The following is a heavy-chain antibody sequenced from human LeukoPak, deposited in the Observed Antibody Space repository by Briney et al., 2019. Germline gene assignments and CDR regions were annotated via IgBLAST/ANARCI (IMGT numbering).Heavy chain of an antibody. Sequence: PSETLSLTCAVSGGSISSGGYSWSWIRQPPGKGLEWIGYIYHSGSTYYNPSLKSRVTISVDRSKNQFCLKLSSVTAADTAVYYCARAAGQLVHFDYWGQGTLVTVSS. CDR1: GGSISSGGYS. J-gene: IGHJ4*02. V-gene: IGHV4-30-2*01. CDR2: IYHSGST. D-gene: IGHD6-6*01. CDR3: ARAAGQLVHFDY.